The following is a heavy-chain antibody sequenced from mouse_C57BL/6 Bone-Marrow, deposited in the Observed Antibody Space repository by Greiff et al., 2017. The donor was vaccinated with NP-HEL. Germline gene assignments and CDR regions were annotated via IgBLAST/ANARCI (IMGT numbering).Heavy chain of an antibody. Sequence: EVQGVESGGGLVQPKGSLKLSCAASGFSFNTYAMNWVRQAPGKGLEWVARIRSKSNNYATYYADSVKDRFTISRDDSESMLYLQMNNLKTEDTAMYYCVSREAQATFPYYAMDYWGQGTSVTVSS. J-gene: IGHJ4*01. CDR2: IRSKSNNYAT. CDR1: GFSFNTYA. D-gene: IGHD3-2*02. V-gene: IGHV10-1*01. CDR3: VSREAQATFPYYAMDY.